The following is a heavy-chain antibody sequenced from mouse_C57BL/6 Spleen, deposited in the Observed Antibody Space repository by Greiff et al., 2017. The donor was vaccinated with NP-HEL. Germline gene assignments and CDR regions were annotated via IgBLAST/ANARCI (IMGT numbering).Heavy chain of an antibody. CDR3: TTYDYVSFDY. CDR1: GFNIKDYY. D-gene: IGHD2-4*01. V-gene: IGHV14-1*01. Sequence: VQLQQSGAELVRPGASVKLSCTASGFNIKDYYMHWVKQRPEQGLEWIGRLDPEDGDTDYAPKFQGKATMTADTSSNTAYLELSSLTSEDTAVYYCTTYDYVSFDYWGQGTTLTVSS. CDR2: LDPEDGDT. J-gene: IGHJ2*01.